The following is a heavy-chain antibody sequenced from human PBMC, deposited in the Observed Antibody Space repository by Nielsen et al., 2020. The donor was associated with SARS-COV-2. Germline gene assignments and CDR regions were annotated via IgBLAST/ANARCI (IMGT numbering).Heavy chain of an antibody. J-gene: IGHJ4*02. CDR3: TRWVVGTTYTFDY. D-gene: IGHD1-26*01. V-gene: IGHV3-23*01. CDR2: ISGSGGST. Sequence: GESLKISCAASGFTFSSYAMSWVRQAPGKGLEWVSAISGSGGSTYYADSVKGRFTISRDNSKNTLYLQMNSLRTEDTAVYYCTRWVVGTTYTFDYWGQGTLVTVPS. CDR1: GFTFSSYA.